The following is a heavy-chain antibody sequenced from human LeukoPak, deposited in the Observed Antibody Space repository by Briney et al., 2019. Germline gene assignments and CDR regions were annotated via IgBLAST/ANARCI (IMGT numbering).Heavy chain of an antibody. V-gene: IGHV3-53*01. CDR1: GFTVSSNH. J-gene: IGHJ3*02. Sequence: PGGSLRLSCAASGFTVSSNHMSWVRQAPGKGLEWVSIIYSDGNTLYADSVKGQFTISRDNSKNTLYLQMNSLRVEDTAVYYCARVGAFDIWGQGTMVTVSS. CDR3: ARVGAFDI. CDR2: IYSDGNT.